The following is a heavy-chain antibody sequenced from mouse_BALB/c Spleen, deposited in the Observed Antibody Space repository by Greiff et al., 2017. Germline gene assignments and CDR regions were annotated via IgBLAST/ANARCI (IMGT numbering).Heavy chain of an antibody. D-gene: IGHD2-10*01. V-gene: IGHV1S81*02. Sequence: VQLQQSGAELVKPGASVKLSCKASGYTFTSYWMHWVKQRPGQGLEWIGEINPSNGRTNYNEKFKSKATLTVDKSSSTAYMQLSSLTSEDSAVYYCARREAYYGNYFDYWGQGTTLTVSS. CDR2: INPSNGRT. CDR3: ARREAYYGNYFDY. CDR1: GYTFTSYW. J-gene: IGHJ2*01.